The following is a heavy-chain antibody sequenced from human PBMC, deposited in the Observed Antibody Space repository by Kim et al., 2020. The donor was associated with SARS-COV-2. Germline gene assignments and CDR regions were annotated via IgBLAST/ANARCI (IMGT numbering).Heavy chain of an antibody. CDR3: ARDRWPHRDDFDWLLPFDY. V-gene: IGHV1-18*01. Sequence: ASVKVSCKASGYTFTSYGISWVRQAPGQGLEWMGWISAYNGNTNYAQKLQGRVTMTTDTSTSTAYMELRSLRSDDTAVYYCARDRWPHRDDFDWLLPFDYWGQGTLVTVSS. CDR1: GYTFTSYG. J-gene: IGHJ4*02. D-gene: IGHD3-9*01. CDR2: ISAYNGNT.